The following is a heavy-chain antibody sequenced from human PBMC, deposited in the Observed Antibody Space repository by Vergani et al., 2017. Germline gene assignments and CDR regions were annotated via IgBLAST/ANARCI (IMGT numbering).Heavy chain of an antibody. V-gene: IGHV3-66*01. D-gene: IGHD6-13*01. CDR1: GFTVSSNY. J-gene: IGHJ2*01. Sequence: EVQLVESGGGLVQPGRSLRLSCAASGFTVSSNYMSWVRQAPGKGLEWVSVIYSGGSTYYADSVKGRFTISRDNSKNTLYLQMNSLRAEDTAVYYCARDQEQPEGYFDLWGRGTLVTVSS. CDR2: IYSGGST. CDR3: ARDQEQPEGYFDL.